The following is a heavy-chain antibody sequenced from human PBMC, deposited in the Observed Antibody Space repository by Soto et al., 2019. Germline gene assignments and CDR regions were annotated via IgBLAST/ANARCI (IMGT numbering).Heavy chain of an antibody. Sequence: QVQLQQWGAGLLKPSETLSLTCAVYGGSFSGYYWSWIRQPPGKGLEWIGEINHSGSTNYNPSLNIRATISVDPSTNQFSLHPGSVTAADTAVYYCAREFFTGAPIYYYYYYMDVWGKGTTVTVSS. CDR2: INHSGST. J-gene: IGHJ6*03. V-gene: IGHV4-34*01. CDR3: AREFFTGAPIYYYYYYMDV. D-gene: IGHD3-9*01. CDR1: GGSFSGYY.